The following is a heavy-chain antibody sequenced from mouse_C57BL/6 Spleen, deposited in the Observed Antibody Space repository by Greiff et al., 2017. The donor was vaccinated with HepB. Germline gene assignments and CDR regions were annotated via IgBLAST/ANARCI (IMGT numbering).Heavy chain of an antibody. D-gene: IGHD2-5*01. CDR2: ILPGSGST. V-gene: IGHV1-9*01. Sequence: VKVVESGAELMKPGASVKLSCKATGYTFTGYWIEWVKQRPGHGLEWIGEILPGSGSTNYNEKFKGKATFTADTSSNTAYMQLSSLTTEDSAIYYCSRWEYSNSYYYAMDYWGQGTSVTVSS. J-gene: IGHJ4*01. CDR1: GYTFTGYW. CDR3: SRWEYSNSYYYAMDY.